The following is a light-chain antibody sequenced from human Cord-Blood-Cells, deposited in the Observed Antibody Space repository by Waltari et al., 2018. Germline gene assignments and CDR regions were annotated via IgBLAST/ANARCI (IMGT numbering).Light chain of an antibody. CDR1: QSISSW. CDR2: KAS. J-gene: IGKJ2*04. Sequence: DIQMTQSPSTLSASVGDRVTITCRASQSISSWLAWYQQKPGKAPKLLIYKASSLESGVPSRFSGSVSGTEFTLTISSLQPDDFATYYCQQYNSYSPWSFGQGTKLEIK. CDR3: QQYNSYSPWS. V-gene: IGKV1-5*03.